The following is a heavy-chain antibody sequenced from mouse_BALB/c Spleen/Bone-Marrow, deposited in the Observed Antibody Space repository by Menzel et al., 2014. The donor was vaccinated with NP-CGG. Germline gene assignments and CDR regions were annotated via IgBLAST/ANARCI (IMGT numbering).Heavy chain of an antibody. J-gene: IGHJ3*01. V-gene: IGHV1-4*01. D-gene: IGHD2-14*01. CDR2: INPSNGYT. Sequence: VQGVESGAELARPGASVKMSCKASGYTSTSYTMHWVKQRPGQGLEWIGYINPSNGYTNYNQKFKDKATLTADKSSSTAYIQLSSLTSEDSAVYYCARAAYYRYDEGAWFAYWGQGTLVTVSA. CDR3: ARAAYYRYDEGAWFAY. CDR1: GYTSTSYT.